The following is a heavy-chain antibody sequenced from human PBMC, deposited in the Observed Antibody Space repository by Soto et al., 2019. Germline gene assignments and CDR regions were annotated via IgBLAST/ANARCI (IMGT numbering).Heavy chain of an antibody. CDR3: ARGSGSGSGSYYNSFYYYYGMDV. Sequence: SETLSLTCTVSGGSISSSSYYWGWIRQPPGKGLEWIGSIYYSGSTNYNPSLKSRVTISVDTSKNQFSLKLSSVTAADTAVYYCARGSGSGSGSYYNSFYYYYGMDVWGQGTTVTVSS. CDR1: GGSISSSSYY. J-gene: IGHJ6*02. CDR2: IYYSGST. D-gene: IGHD3-10*01. V-gene: IGHV4-39*07.